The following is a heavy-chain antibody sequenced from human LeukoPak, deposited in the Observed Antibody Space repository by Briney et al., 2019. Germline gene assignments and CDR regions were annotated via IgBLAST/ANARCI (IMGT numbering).Heavy chain of an antibody. V-gene: IGHV3-21*01. D-gene: IGHD3-9*01. J-gene: IGHJ4*02. Sequence: GGSLRLSCAASGFTFNTFNMNWVRQAPGKGLEWVSSITSGGDYIYYADSVKGRFTTSRDNAKNSLSLQLNSLRVEDTAVYYCARGYYDVLAASYKWTPDYWGQGTLVTVSS. CDR1: GFTFNTFN. CDR3: ARGYYDVLAASYKWTPDY. CDR2: ITSGGDYI.